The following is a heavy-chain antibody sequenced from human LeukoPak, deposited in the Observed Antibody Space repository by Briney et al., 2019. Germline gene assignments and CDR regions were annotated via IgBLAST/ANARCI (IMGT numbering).Heavy chain of an antibody. D-gene: IGHD5-12*01. CDR1: GFTFSSYA. CDR2: ISGSGGST. J-gene: IGHJ4*02. Sequence: GGSLRLSCAASGFTFSSYAMSWVRQAPGKGLEWVSAISGSGGSTYYADSVKGRFTISRDNSKNTLYLQMNSLRAEDTAVYYCAKDLIVATNTAENDFSYYFDYWGQGTLVTVSS. V-gene: IGHV3-23*01. CDR3: AKDLIVATNTAENDFSYYFDY.